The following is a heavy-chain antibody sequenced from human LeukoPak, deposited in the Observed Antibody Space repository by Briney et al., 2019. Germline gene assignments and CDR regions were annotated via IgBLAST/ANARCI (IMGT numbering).Heavy chain of an antibody. V-gene: IGHV1-2*02. CDR3: ARDLSWGDDAFDI. CDR2: IHPSSGVA. J-gene: IGHJ3*02. D-gene: IGHD3-16*01. Sequence: ASVKVSCKASGYTFTAYYLNWVRQAPGQGLEWLGWIHPSSGVAKLPQRFQGRVTMARDTSITTAYMELSSLRSDDTAVYYCARDLSWGDDAFDIWAQGTMVTVSS. CDR1: GYTFTAYY.